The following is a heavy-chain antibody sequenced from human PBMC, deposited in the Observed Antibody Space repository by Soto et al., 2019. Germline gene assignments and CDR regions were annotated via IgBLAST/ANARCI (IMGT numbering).Heavy chain of an antibody. CDR2: IYHSGST. CDR3: ARGRYCSGGRCYSTQDY. J-gene: IGHJ4*02. D-gene: IGHD2-15*01. V-gene: IGHV4-4*02. CDR1: GGSISSSNW. Sequence: QVQLQESGPGLVKPSGTLSLTCAVSGGSISSSNWWSWVRQPPGKGLEWIGEIYHSGSTNYNPSLRDPVTISVDKSKNQFARKLRSVTAADTAMYYCARGRYCSGGRCYSTQDYWGQGTLVTVSS.